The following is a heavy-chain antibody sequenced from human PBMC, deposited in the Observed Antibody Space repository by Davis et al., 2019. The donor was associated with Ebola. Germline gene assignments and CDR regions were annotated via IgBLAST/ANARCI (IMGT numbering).Heavy chain of an antibody. J-gene: IGHJ4*02. Sequence: SVTVSRKASGYTFTNYAFSWVRQAPGQGLEWMGWIAPYNGITNYAQNLQDRLTLTTDASTSTAYMELRGLASDDTAVYYCARDSGDMSYRGQGTLVTVSS. D-gene: IGHD2-21*01. CDR1: GYTFTNYA. CDR2: IAPYNGIT. V-gene: IGHV1-18*01. CDR3: ARDSGDMSY.